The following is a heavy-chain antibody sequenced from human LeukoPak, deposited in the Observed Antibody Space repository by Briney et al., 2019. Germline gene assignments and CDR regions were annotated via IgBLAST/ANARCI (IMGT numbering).Heavy chain of an antibody. D-gene: IGHD1-14*01. CDR1: GLTFGNSW. V-gene: IGHV3-74*01. Sequence: GGSLRLSCAASGLTFGNSWVHWVRQAPGKGLVWVSLINADGSTTTYADSVKGRFTISRDNARNTLSLQMNSLTIEDTAVYYCVVVVEPPDSDGFDVWGQGTMITVSS. J-gene: IGHJ3*01. CDR3: VVVVEPPDSDGFDV. CDR2: INADGSTT.